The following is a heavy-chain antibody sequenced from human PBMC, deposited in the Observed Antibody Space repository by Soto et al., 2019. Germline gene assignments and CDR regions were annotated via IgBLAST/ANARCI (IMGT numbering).Heavy chain of an antibody. CDR2: IYPGDSDT. D-gene: IGHD2-21*02. Sequence: GESLKISCKGSGYSFTSYWIAWVRQMPGKGLEWMGIIYPGDSDTRYSPSFQGQVTISADKSISTAYLQWSSLKASDTAMYYCARVLAYCGGDCPGGFDPWGQGTLVTVSS. CDR3: ARVLAYCGGDCPGGFDP. J-gene: IGHJ5*02. CDR1: GYSFTSYW. V-gene: IGHV5-51*01.